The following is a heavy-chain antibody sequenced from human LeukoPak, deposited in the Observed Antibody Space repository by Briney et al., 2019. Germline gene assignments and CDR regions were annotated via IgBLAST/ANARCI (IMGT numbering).Heavy chain of an antibody. CDR1: GYTFTGCY. J-gene: IGHJ4*02. Sequence: ASVKVSCKASGYTFTGCYMHWVRQAPGQGLEWMGWINPNSGGTNYAQKFQGRVTMTRDTSISTAYMELSRLRSDDTAVYYCARERGWLSAIDYWGQGTLVTVSS. V-gene: IGHV1-2*02. D-gene: IGHD5-12*01. CDR2: INPNSGGT. CDR3: ARERGWLSAIDY.